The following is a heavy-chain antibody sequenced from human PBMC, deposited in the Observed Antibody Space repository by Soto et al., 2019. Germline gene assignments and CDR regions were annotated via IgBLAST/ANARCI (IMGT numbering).Heavy chain of an antibody. D-gene: IGHD3-10*01. CDR3: ARRITMARGVVPHAFDI. J-gene: IGHJ3*02. CDR2: IYPGDSDT. Sequence: EVQLVQSGAELKKPGESLKISCKGSGYSFTNYWIGWVSQMPGEGLEWMGLIYPGDSDTRYSPSFQGQVTISADKSINTAYLQWSSLKAADTAMYYCARRITMARGVVPHAFDIWGQGTVVTVSS. V-gene: IGHV5-51*01. CDR1: GYSFTNYW.